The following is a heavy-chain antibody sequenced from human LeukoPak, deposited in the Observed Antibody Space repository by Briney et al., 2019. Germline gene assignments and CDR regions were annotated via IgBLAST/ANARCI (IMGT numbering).Heavy chain of an antibody. Sequence: GGSLRLSCSASGFTFSRYAMHWVRQAPGKGMEHVSAISSNGGSTYYADSVKGRFTISRDNSRNTLHLQMSSLRVEDTAVYYCVKDSSSGSYFDYWGQGTLVTVSS. V-gene: IGHV3-64D*06. J-gene: IGHJ4*02. D-gene: IGHD3-10*01. CDR1: GFTFSRYA. CDR3: VKDSSSGSYFDY. CDR2: ISSNGGST.